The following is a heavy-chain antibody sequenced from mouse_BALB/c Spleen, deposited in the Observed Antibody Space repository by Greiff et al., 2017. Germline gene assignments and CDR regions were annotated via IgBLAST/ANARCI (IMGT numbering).Heavy chain of an antibody. V-gene: IGHV5-12-1*01. CDR3: ARHGDDGYYAWFAY. Sequence: DVMLVESGGGLVKPGGSLKLSCAASGFAFSSYDMSWVRQTPEKRLEWVAYISSGGGSTYYPDTVKGRFTISRDNAKNTLYLQMSSLKSEDTAMYYCARHGDDGYYAWFAYWGQGTLVTVSA. CDR1: GFAFSSYD. CDR2: ISSGGGST. J-gene: IGHJ3*01. D-gene: IGHD2-3*01.